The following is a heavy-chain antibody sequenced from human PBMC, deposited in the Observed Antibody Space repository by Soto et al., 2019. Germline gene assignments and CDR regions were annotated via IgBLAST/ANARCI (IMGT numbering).Heavy chain of an antibody. V-gene: IGHV3-9*01. Sequence: QLVESGGGLVQPGRSLRLSCAASGFTFDDYAMYWVRQGPGKGLEWVSGISWDSGRIGYADSVKGRFTISRDNAKNSLYLPMNSLRPEDTALYYCAKARLWVGDGYNSYYNNAMDVWGQGTTVTVS. J-gene: IGHJ6*02. CDR1: GFTFDDYA. D-gene: IGHD1-26*01. CDR3: AKARLWVGDGYNSYYNNAMDV. CDR2: ISWDSGRI.